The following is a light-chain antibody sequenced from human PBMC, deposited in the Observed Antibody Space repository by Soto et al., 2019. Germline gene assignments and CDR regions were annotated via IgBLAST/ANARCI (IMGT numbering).Light chain of an antibody. V-gene: IGKV3-20*01. Sequence: EIVLTQSPGSLSLSPAGIGTGSCMASRSVTKYLAWHQQKPGQAPRLLIYNATTRATGIPDRFSGSGSGTDFTLTISRLEPEDFAAYYCQKYSSTPRSFGQGTKVDI. CDR1: RSVTKY. CDR2: NAT. CDR3: QKYSSTPRS. J-gene: IGKJ1*01.